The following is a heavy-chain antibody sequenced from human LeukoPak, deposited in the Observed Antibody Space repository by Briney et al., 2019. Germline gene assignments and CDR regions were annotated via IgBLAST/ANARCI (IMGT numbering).Heavy chain of an antibody. CDR1: GFTFSSYG. CDR2: IRYDGSNK. D-gene: IGHD5-24*01. CDR3: AKDREMATIIDY. V-gene: IGHV3-30*02. Sequence: GGSLRLSCAASGFTFSSYGMHWVRQAPGKGLEWVAFIRYDGSNKYYADSVKGRFTISRDNSRNTLYLQMNSLRAEDTAVYYCAKDREMATIIDYWGQGTLVTVSS. J-gene: IGHJ4*02.